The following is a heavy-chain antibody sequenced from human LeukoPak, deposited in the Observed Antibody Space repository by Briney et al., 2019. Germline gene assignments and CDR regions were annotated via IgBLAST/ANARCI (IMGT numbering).Heavy chain of an antibody. Sequence: ASVKVSCKASGYTFTGYYMHWVRQAPGQGLEWMGWINPNSGGTNYAQKFQGRVTMTRDTSISTAYMELSRLRSDDTAVYYCARAETNGSGSYYNVLVDYWGQGTLVTVSS. CDR1: GYTFTGYY. CDR2: INPNSGGT. V-gene: IGHV1-2*02. CDR3: ARAETNGSGSYYNVLVDY. D-gene: IGHD3-10*01. J-gene: IGHJ4*02.